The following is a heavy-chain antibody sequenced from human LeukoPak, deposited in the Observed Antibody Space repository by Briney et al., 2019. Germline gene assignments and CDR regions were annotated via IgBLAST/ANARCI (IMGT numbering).Heavy chain of an antibody. J-gene: IGHJ4*02. V-gene: IGHV3-74*01. CDR2: INSDGSAT. Sequence: GGSQRLSCAASGFSFSTHWMHWVRQAPGKGLVYVAQINSDGSATAYADSVKGRFTISRDNAKNTLYLEMSSLRAEDTAVYYCGSLTVVARDHWGQGTLVTVSS. D-gene: IGHD3-22*01. CDR1: GFSFSTHW. CDR3: GSLTVVARDH.